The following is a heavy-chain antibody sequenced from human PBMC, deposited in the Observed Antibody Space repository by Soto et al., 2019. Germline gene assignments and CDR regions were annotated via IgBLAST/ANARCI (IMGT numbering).Heavy chain of an antibody. D-gene: IGHD3-22*01. CDR1: GATFSSYA. Sequence: QVLLVQSGAEVKKPGSSVKVSCKLSGATFSSYAMSWVRQAPGQGLEWIGGIIPFFGTPNYAQKFQGRVTITADTSTATSDMELSSRRSDDTAGYYCARDKGAYYSHLVYWGQGTLVTVSS. CDR2: IIPFFGTP. CDR3: ARDKGAYYSHLVY. V-gene: IGHV1-69*06. J-gene: IGHJ4*02.